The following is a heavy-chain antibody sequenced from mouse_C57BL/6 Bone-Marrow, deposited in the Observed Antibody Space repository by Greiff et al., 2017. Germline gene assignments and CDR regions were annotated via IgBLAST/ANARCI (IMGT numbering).Heavy chain of an antibody. D-gene: IGHD2-12*01. CDR3: LYDGFAY. V-gene: IGHV14-2*01. Sequence: EVQLQESGAELVKPGASVKLSCTASGFNIKDYYMHWVKQRPEQGLEWIGRICPEDGYTKYAPNFQGKATITADTSSNTAYLQLSSLTSEDTAVYYCLYDGFAYGCQGTLVTVSA. CDR2: ICPEDGYT. J-gene: IGHJ3*01. CDR1: GFNIKDYY.